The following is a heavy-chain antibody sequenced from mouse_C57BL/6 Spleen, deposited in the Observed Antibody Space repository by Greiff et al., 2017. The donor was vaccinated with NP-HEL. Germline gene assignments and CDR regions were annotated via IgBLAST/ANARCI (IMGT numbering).Heavy chain of an antibody. Sequence: QVQLKQSGAELARPGASVKLSCKASGYTFTSYGISWVKQSTGQGLEWIGEIYPRSGNTYYNEKFKGKATLTADKSSSTAYMELRSLTSEDSAVYFCARWFDDYDRFDYWGQGTTLTVTS. J-gene: IGHJ2*01. CDR2: IYPRSGNT. V-gene: IGHV1-81*01. D-gene: IGHD2-4*01. CDR3: ARWFDDYDRFDY. CDR1: GYTFTSYG.